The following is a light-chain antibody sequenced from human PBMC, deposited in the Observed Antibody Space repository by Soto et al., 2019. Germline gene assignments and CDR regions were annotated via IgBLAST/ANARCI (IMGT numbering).Light chain of an antibody. Sequence: EIVLTQSPGTLSLSPGERATLSCRASQSVSSSYLAWYQQKPGQAPRLLIYGASSRATGIPDRFSGSGSGTAFTLPISRLEPEDFAVYYCQQYGGSPPHTFGRGAKLEIK. J-gene: IGKJ2*01. CDR3: QQYGGSPPHT. CDR2: GAS. V-gene: IGKV3-20*01. CDR1: QSVSSSY.